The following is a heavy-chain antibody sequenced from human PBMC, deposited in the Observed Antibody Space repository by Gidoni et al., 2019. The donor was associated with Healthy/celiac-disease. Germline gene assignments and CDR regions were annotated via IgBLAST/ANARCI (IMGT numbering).Heavy chain of an antibody. CDR1: GFTFSSYA. CDR3: VKDYNGGGPSTRGPYYYYYYGMDV. D-gene: IGHD3-10*01. Sequence: EVQLVESGGGLVQPGGSLRLSCSASGFTFSSYAMHWVRQAPGKGLEYVSAISSNGGSTYYADSVKGRFTISRDNSKNTLYLQMSSLRAEDTAVYYCVKDYNGGGPSTRGPYYYYYYGMDVWGQGTTVTVSS. J-gene: IGHJ6*02. V-gene: IGHV3-64D*08. CDR2: ISSNGGST.